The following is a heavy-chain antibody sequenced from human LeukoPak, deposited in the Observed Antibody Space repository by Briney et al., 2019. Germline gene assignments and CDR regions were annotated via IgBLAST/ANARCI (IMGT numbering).Heavy chain of an antibody. Sequence: ASVKVSCKASGYTFTSDGISWGRQAPGQGLECMGWVMAYNGNTNYAQQLQGRVTMTTDTSTSTAYMELKSLRSDATAVYYCARNHSYDSSGQPSYFDYWGQGTLVTVSS. V-gene: IGHV1-18*01. D-gene: IGHD3-22*01. J-gene: IGHJ4*02. CDR3: ARNHSYDSSGQPSYFDY. CDR1: GYTFTSDG. CDR2: VMAYNGNT.